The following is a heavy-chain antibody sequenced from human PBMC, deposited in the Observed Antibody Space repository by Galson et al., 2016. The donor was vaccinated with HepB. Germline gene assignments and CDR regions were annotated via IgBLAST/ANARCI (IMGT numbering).Heavy chain of an antibody. D-gene: IGHD6-13*01. CDR2: ISGGNT. CDR3: AKVLPYSAGHGMDV. J-gene: IGHJ6*01. V-gene: IGHV3-23*01. Sequence: SLRLSCAASGFTFGDYAMSWVRQAPGEGLEWVSLISGGNTYYADSVRGRFTISRDNSKNTLYLQMNSLRAEDTAVYYCAKVLPYSAGHGMDVRGQGTTVTVSS. CDR1: GFTFGDYA.